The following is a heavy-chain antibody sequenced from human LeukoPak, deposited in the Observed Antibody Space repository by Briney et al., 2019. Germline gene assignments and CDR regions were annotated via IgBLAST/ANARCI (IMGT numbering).Heavy chain of an antibody. CDR2: IYFSGST. CDR1: GDSLSGFY. V-gene: IGHV4-59*01. J-gene: IGHJ2*01. CDR3: ARLGRDGYTHWYFDL. D-gene: IGHD5-24*01. Sequence: SETLSFTCTVSGDSLSGFYWSWIRQPPGKGLECIGSIYFSGSTNYNPSLKSRVTMSVDTSENQFSLWLSSVTAADTAVYYCARLGRDGYTHWYFDLWGRGALVAVSS.